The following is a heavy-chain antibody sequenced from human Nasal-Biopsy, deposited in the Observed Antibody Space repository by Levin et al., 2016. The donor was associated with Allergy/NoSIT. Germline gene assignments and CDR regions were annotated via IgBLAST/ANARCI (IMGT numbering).Heavy chain of an antibody. CDR1: GFTFTSYD. Sequence: ASVKVSCKASGFTFTSYDIHWVRQAPGQGLEWMGWLNPKSGNTAYAQKFQGRANMTRDTSKSTAYMELNSLKSEDTAVFYCARLGYYNSGGYLFYYGMDVWGQGTTVTVSS. V-gene: IGHV1-8*01. J-gene: IGHJ6*02. CDR2: LNPKSGNT. D-gene: IGHD3-10*01. CDR3: ARLGYYNSGGYLFYYGMDV.